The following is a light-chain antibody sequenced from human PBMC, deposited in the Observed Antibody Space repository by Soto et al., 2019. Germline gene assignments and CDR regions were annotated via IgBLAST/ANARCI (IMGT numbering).Light chain of an antibody. CDR1: QSVGSSY. CDR3: QQYATSPFT. CDR2: GAS. V-gene: IGKV3-20*01. Sequence: EIVLTQSACTLSLSPGERATLSCSASQSVGSSYLAWYQQKPGQAPRGVIYGASSRATGIPDRFSGSGSGTDVTLTISRLETEDFAVYYCQQYATSPFTFGPGTKVDIK. J-gene: IGKJ3*01.